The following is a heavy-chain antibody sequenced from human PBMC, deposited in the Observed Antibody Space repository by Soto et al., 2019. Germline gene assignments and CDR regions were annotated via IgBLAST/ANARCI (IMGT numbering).Heavy chain of an antibody. J-gene: IGHJ4*02. D-gene: IGHD5-18*01. V-gene: IGHV4-30-4*01. CDR2: IYYSGST. Sequence: PSETLSLTCTVSGGSISSGDYYWSWIRQPPGKGLEWIGYIYYSGSTYYNPSLKSRVTISVDTSKNQFSLKLSSVTAADTAVYYCARGGGYSNYLDYWGQGTLVTVS. CDR1: GGSISSGDYY. CDR3: ARGGGYSNYLDY.